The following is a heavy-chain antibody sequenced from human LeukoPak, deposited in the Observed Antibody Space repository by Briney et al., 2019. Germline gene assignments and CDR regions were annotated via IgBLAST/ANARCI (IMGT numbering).Heavy chain of an antibody. CDR1: GYTFTSYG. CDR2: ISAYNGNT. Sequence: ASVKVSCKASGYTFTSYGISWVRQAPGQGLEWKGWISAYNGNTNYAQKLQGRVTMTTDTSTSTAYMELRSLRSDDTAVYYCARAMMVRGVIITSFDYWGQGTLVTVSS. J-gene: IGHJ4*02. CDR3: ARAMMVRGVIITSFDY. V-gene: IGHV1-18*01. D-gene: IGHD3-10*01.